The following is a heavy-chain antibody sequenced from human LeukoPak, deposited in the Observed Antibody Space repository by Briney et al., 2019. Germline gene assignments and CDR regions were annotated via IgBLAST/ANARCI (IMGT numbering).Heavy chain of an antibody. CDR2: INHSGST. V-gene: IGHV4-34*01. Sequence: SETLSLTCTVSGGSISSYYWSWIRQPPGKGLEWIGEINHSGSTNYNPSLKSRVTISVDTSKNQFSLKLSSVTAADTAVYYCARRRDILTVTDDAFDIWGQGTMVTVSS. J-gene: IGHJ3*02. CDR1: GGSISSYY. D-gene: IGHD3-9*01. CDR3: ARRRDILTVTDDAFDI.